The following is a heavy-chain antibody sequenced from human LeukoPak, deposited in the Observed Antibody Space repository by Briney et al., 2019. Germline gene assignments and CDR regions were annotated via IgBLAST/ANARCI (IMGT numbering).Heavy chain of an antibody. CDR2: IYTNGGT. CDR1: GSSFSGYY. CDR3: ARLSASTGTF. D-gene: IGHD6-13*01. J-gene: IGHJ4*02. V-gene: IGHV4-4*07. Sequence: SETLSLTCTVSGSSFSGYYWSWSRLPAGRGLEWIGRIYTNGGTMFNPSLKSRATMSFDTSKNLFSLQLNSMTAADTAEYYCARLSASTGTFWGQGILVTVSS.